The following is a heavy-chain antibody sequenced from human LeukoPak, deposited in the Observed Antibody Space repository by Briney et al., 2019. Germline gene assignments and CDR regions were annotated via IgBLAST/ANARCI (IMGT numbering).Heavy chain of an antibody. Sequence: PSETLSLTCTVSGGSISSSSYYWGWIRQPPGKGLEWIGSIYYSGSTYNNPSLKSRVTISVDTSKNQFSLKLSSVTAANTAVYDGARLGYCSSTSCDWFDPWGQGTLVTVSS. CDR3: ARLGYCSSTSCDWFDP. CDR2: IYYSGST. V-gene: IGHV4-39*01. D-gene: IGHD2-2*01. CDR1: GGSISSSSYY. J-gene: IGHJ5*02.